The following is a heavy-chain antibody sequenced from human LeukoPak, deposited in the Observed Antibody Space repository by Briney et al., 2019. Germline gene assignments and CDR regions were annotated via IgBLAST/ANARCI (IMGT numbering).Heavy chain of an antibody. CDR1: GGSISSGSYY. D-gene: IGHD2-8*01. J-gene: IGHJ4*02. Sequence: SETLSLTCAVSGGSISSGSYYWSWIRQPAGKGLEWIGRIYTSGSTNYNPSLKSRVTISVDTSKNQFSLKLSSVTAADTAVYYCARSLMHLDYWGQGTLVTVSS. CDR2: IYTSGST. V-gene: IGHV4-61*02. CDR3: ARSLMHLDY.